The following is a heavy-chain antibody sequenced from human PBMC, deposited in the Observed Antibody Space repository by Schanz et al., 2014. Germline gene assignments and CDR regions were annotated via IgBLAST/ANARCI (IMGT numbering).Heavy chain of an antibody. CDR1: GFTFRDYQ. V-gene: IGHV3-11*01. Sequence: QVQLVESGGGLVKPGGSLRLSCTASGFTFRDYQMTWIRQAPGKGLEWVSYITSGSAKFYADSVKGRFTISRDNAKNSLYLQMNSLSAEDPAVYYCAREKRRTEVVLDHWGQGTLVTVS. J-gene: IGHJ4*02. CDR3: AREKRRTEVVLDH. CDR2: ITSGSAK.